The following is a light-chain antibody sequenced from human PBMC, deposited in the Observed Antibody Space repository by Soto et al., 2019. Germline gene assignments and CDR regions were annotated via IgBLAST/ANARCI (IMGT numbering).Light chain of an antibody. CDR3: QQRGNWPPLFT. V-gene: IGKV3-11*01. CDR1: QSVGKF. J-gene: IGKJ3*01. CDR2: DAS. Sequence: EIVLTQSPATLSLSPGERATLSCRASQSVGKFLAWYQQKPGQAPRLLISDASNRATGIPARFSGSGSGTDFTLTISSLGPEDFAVYYCQQRGNWPPLFTFGPGTMVDIK.